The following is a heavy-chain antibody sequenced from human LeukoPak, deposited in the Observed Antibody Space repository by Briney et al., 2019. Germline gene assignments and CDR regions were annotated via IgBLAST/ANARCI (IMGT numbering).Heavy chain of an antibody. CDR1: GFTFSGSA. V-gene: IGHV3-73*01. CDR3: TRRLSLGYCSSTSCYQSDY. D-gene: IGHD2-2*01. Sequence: GGSLRLSCAPSGFTFSGSAMHWVRQASGKGLEWVGRIRSKANSYATAYAASVKGRFTISRDDSKNTAYLQMNSLKTEDTAVYYCTRRLSLGYCSSTSCYQSDYWGQGTLVTVSS. J-gene: IGHJ4*02. CDR2: IRSKANSYAT.